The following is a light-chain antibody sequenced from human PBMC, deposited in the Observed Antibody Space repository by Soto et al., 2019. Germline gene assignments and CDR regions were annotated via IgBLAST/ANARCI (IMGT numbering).Light chain of an antibody. J-gene: IGLJ1*01. Sequence: QSVLTQPPSASGTPGQRVTISCSGSSSNIGSNTVNWYQHLPGTAPKLLIYGNNQRPSGVPDRFSGSKSGTSASLAISGLQSEDEADYYCAAWDDSLNGFVFGRGTKV. CDR2: GNN. CDR1: SSNIGSNT. CDR3: AAWDDSLNGFV. V-gene: IGLV1-44*01.